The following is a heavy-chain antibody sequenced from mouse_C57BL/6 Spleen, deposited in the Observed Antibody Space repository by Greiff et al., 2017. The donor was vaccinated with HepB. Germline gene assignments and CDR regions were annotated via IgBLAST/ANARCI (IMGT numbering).Heavy chain of an antibody. J-gene: IGHJ1*03. Sequence: QVQLKESGPGLVAPSQSLSITCTVSGFSLTSYGVHWVRQPPGKGLEWLVVIWSDGSTTYNSALKSRLSTSNDNTKSPVFLKMNSLQTDDTAMYYCARHEGYYWYFDVWGTGTTVTVSS. D-gene: IGHD2-3*01. V-gene: IGHV2-6-1*01. CDR2: IWSDGST. CDR1: GFSLTSYG. CDR3: ARHEGYYWYFDV.